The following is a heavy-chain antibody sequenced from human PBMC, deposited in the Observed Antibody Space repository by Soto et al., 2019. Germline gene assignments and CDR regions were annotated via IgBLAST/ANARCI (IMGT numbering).Heavy chain of an antibody. CDR1: GFTFSNAW. V-gene: IGHV3-15*01. D-gene: IGHD2-21*01. Sequence: PGGSLRLSCAASGFTFSNAWMSWVRQAPGKGLEWVGRIKSKTDGGTTDYAAPVKGRFTISRDDSKNTLYLQMNSLKTEDTAVYYCCVVVIAIGPDPWGQGTLVTVSS. CDR2: IKSKTDGGTT. J-gene: IGHJ5*02. CDR3: CVVVIAIGPDP.